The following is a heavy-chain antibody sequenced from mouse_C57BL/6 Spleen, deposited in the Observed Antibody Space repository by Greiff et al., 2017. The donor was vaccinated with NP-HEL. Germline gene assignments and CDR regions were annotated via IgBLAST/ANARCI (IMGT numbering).Heavy chain of an antibody. D-gene: IGHD2-2*01. Sequence: EVQLQQSGPELVKPGASVKISCKASGYTFTDYYMNWVKQSHGKSLEWIGDINPNNGGTSYNQKFKGKATLTVDKSSSTAYMELRSLTSEDSAVYYCARCGYDEYYFDYWGQGTTLTVSS. CDR1: GYTFTDYY. J-gene: IGHJ2*01. V-gene: IGHV1-26*01. CDR3: ARCGYDEYYFDY. CDR2: INPNNGGT.